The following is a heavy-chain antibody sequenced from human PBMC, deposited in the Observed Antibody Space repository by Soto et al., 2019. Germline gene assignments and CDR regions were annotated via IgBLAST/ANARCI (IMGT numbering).Heavy chain of an antibody. Sequence: GGSLRLSCAASGFTFSSYAMSWVRQAPGKGLEWVSAISGSGGSTYYADSVKGRFTISRDNSKNTLYLQMNSLRAEDTAVYYCAKPIAVLYYYYGMDVWGQGTTVTVSS. J-gene: IGHJ6*02. V-gene: IGHV3-23*01. CDR1: GFTFSSYA. CDR3: AKPIAVLYYYYGMDV. D-gene: IGHD6-19*01. CDR2: ISGSGGST.